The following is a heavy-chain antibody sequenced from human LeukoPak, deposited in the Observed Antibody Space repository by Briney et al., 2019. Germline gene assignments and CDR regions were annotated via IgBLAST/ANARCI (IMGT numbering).Heavy chain of an antibody. D-gene: IGHD6-19*01. V-gene: IGHV4-59*01. CDR2: IHYSGST. CDR3: AGSLSSRLYFDY. Sequence: SETLSLTCTVSGGSISSYYWSWIRQPPGKGLGWIGYIHYSGSTNYNPSLKSRVTISVDTSKNQFSLKLSSVTAADTAVYYCAGSLSSRLYFDYWGQGTLVTVSS. J-gene: IGHJ4*02. CDR1: GGSISSYY.